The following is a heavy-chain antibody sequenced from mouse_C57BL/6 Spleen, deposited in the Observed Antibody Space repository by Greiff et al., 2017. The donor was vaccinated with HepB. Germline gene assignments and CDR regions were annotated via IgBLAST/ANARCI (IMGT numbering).Heavy chain of an antibody. J-gene: IGHJ4*01. V-gene: IGHV5-15*01. Sequence: EVMLVESGGGLVQPGGSLKLSCAASGFTFSDYGMAWVRQAPRKGPEWVAFISNLAYSIYYADTVTGRFTISRENAKNTLYLEMSSLRSEDTAMYYCARHGSSGDYYAMDYWGQGTSVTVSS. CDR1: GFTFSDYG. D-gene: IGHD1-1*01. CDR2: ISNLAYSI. CDR3: ARHGSSGDYYAMDY.